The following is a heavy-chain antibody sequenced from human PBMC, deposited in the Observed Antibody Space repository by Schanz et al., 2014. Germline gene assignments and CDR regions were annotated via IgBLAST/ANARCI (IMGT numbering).Heavy chain of an antibody. CDR1: RFTFSSYG. CDR3: VKDLQRELLRDDHYYGMDV. V-gene: IGHV3-33*06. CDR2: VCYDGSKK. D-gene: IGHD1-26*01. Sequence: VQLVESGGGVVQPGRSLRLSCAASRFTFSSYGMHWVRQVPGKGLEWVAVVCYDGSKKYYADSVKGRFTTSRDNSKNTMYLQMNSLRAEDTAVYYCVKDLQRELLRDDHYYGMDVWGQGTTVTVSS. J-gene: IGHJ6*02.